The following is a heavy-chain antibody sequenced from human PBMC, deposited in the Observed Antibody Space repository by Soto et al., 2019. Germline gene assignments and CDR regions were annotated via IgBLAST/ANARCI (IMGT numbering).Heavy chain of an antibody. J-gene: IGHJ3*02. Sequence: QLHLVQSGAVVKKPGASVTVSCSASGYPVTAYYMHWVRQAPGRGLEGMGGINPATGAAKYTQAFQGRVTMTRDTSKSTVFMELSGLTSEDTDGFYCARGGGVGVAGSAAFDMWGQGTLVTVSS. V-gene: IGHV1-2*02. CDR3: ARGGGVGVAGSAAFDM. CDR1: GYPVTAYY. D-gene: IGHD3-3*01. CDR2: INPATGAA.